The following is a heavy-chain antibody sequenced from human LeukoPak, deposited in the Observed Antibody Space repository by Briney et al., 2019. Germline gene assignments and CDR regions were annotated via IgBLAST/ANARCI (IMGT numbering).Heavy chain of an antibody. CDR1: GFTFSSYW. Sequence: EGSLRLSCAASGFTFSSYWMHWVRQAPGKGLVWVSRINGDGSSTSYADSVKDRFTISRDNAKNTLYLQMNSLRAEDTAVYYCARGYSSSYRIDYWGQGTLVTVSS. CDR2: INGDGSST. J-gene: IGHJ4*02. D-gene: IGHD6-6*01. CDR3: ARGYSSSYRIDY. V-gene: IGHV3-74*01.